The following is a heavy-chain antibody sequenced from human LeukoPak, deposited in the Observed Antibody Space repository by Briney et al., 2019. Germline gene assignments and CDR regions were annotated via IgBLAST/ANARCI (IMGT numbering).Heavy chain of an antibody. J-gene: IGHJ4*02. CDR3: ARGVGGIAAAGYDFDY. Sequence: GASVKVSCKASGYTFTGYYMHWVRQAPGQGLEWMGWMDPNSGNTGYAQKFQGRVTITRNTSISTAYMELSSLRSEDTAVYYCARGVGGIAAAGYDFDYWGQGTLVTVSS. CDR2: MDPNSGNT. V-gene: IGHV1-8*03. D-gene: IGHD6-13*01. CDR1: GYTFTGYY.